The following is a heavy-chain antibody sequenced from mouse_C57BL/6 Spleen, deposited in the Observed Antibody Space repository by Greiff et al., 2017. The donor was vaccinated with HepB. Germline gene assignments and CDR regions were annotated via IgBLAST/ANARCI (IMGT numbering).Heavy chain of an antibody. J-gene: IGHJ3*01. CDR3: ARPTAQATY. Sequence: VQLQQPGAELVRPGSSVKLSCKASGYTFTSYWMDWVKQRPGQGLEWIGNIYPSDSETHYNQKFKDKATLTVDKSSSTAYMQLSSLTSEDSAVYYCARPTAQATYWGQGTLVTVSA. CDR2: IYPSDSET. D-gene: IGHD3-2*02. CDR1: GYTFTSYW. V-gene: IGHV1-61*01.